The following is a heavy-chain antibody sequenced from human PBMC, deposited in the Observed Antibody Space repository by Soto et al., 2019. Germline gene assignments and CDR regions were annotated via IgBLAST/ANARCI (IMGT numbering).Heavy chain of an antibody. CDR1: GGSISSGGYY. Sequence: SETLSLTCTVSGGSISSGGYYWSWIRQHPGKGLEWIGYIYYSGSTYYNPSLKSRVTISVDTSKNQFSLKLSSVTAADTAVYYCARGGILWWVPGGPDRLPRFDPWGQGTLVTVSS. V-gene: IGHV4-31*03. CDR2: IYYSGST. J-gene: IGHJ5*02. D-gene: IGHD2-21*01. CDR3: ARGGILWWVPGGPDRLPRFDP.